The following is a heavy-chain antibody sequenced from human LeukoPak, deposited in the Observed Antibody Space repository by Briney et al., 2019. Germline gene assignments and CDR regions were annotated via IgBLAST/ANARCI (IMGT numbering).Heavy chain of an antibody. D-gene: IGHD6-13*01. CDR3: ARAPGIAAAGTHFDY. Sequence: PGGSLRLSCAASGFTFSSYAMHWVRQAPGKGLEWVSGINWNGGSTGYADSVKGRFTISRDNAKNPLYLQMNSLRAEDTALYYCARAPGIAAAGTHFDYWGQGTLVTVSS. CDR2: INWNGGST. J-gene: IGHJ4*02. V-gene: IGHV3-20*04. CDR1: GFTFSSYA.